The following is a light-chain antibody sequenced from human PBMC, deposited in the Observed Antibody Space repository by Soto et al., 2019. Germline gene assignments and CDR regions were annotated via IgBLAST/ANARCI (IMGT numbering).Light chain of an antibody. J-gene: IGKJ3*01. Sequence: EIVMTQSPATLSMSPGERATLSCRASQSISTYLAWYQQKPGQAPRLLIYGASTRATSIPGKFSGSGSGTDFTLTISSLQSEDFAVYYCQQYNNWPPPFTFGPGTKVDVK. V-gene: IGKV3-15*01. CDR1: QSISTY. CDR2: GAS. CDR3: QQYNNWPPPFT.